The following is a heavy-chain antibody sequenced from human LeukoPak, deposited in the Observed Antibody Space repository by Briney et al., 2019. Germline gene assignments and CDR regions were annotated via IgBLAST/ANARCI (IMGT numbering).Heavy chain of an antibody. Sequence: GRSLRLSCAASGFTFDDYAMHWVRQAPGKGLEWVSYISSSSSTIYYADSVKGRFTISRDNAKNSLYLQMNSLRAEDTAVYYCARDRYTYYDFWSGYSNWFDPWGQGTLVTVSS. CDR1: GFTFDDYA. D-gene: IGHD3-3*01. CDR2: ISSSSSTI. V-gene: IGHV3-48*01. J-gene: IGHJ5*02. CDR3: ARDRYTYYDFWSGYSNWFDP.